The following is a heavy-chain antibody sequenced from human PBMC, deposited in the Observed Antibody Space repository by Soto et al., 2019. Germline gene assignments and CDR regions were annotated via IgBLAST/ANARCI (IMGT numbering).Heavy chain of an antibody. J-gene: IGHJ3*01. V-gene: IGHV4-34*01. Sequence: PSETLSLTCAVYGGSFSGYFWNWIRHSPGKGLEWIGKVNHNGRNNYNPSLKSRVTISLDMSKNQISLKLTSVTAADTAVYYCARGGSSDWKVAFDFWGQGTMVTVSS. D-gene: IGHD6-19*01. CDR3: ARGGSSDWKVAFDF. CDR2: VNHNGRN. CDR1: GGSFSGYF.